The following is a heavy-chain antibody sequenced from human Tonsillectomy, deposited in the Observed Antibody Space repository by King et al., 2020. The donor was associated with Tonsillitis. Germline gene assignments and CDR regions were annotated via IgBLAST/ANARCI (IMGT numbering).Heavy chain of an antibody. CDR3: ATWTTANDAFDI. CDR2: ISSSSSYI. D-gene: IGHD3/OR15-3a*01. Sequence: QLVQSGGGLVKPGGSLRLSCAASGFTFSSYSINWVRQAPGKGLEWVSSISSSSSYIYYADSVKGRFTISRDNAKNSLYLQMNSLRAEDTAVYYCATWTTANDAFDIWGQGTMVTVSS. CDR1: GFTFSSYS. J-gene: IGHJ3*02. V-gene: IGHV3-21*01.